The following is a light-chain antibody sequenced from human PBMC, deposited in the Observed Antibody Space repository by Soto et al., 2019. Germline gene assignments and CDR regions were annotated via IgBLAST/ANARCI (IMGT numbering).Light chain of an antibody. CDR1: QSVSSSN. J-gene: IGKJ5*01. CDR2: GAS. CDR3: QQYGSSPIT. Sequence: EIVLTQSPGTLSLSPGERATLSCRASQSVSSSNLAWYQQKPAQAPRLRIYGASSRATGIPDRFSGIGSGTDFPLTISRLEPEDFAVYYCQQYGSSPITFGQGTRLEIK. V-gene: IGKV3-20*01.